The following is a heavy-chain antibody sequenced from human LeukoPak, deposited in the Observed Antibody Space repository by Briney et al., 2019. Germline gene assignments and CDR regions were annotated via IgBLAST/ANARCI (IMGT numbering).Heavy chain of an antibody. CDR1: GYIFTGYY. V-gene: IGHV1-2*02. J-gene: IGHJ4*02. Sequence: ASVTVSCKASGYIFTGYYMHWVRQAPGQGLEWMGWINPNSGGTNSAQKFQGRVTMTRDTSISTAYMKLSRLTSDDTAVYYCARHPYSGSYHFDYWGQGTLVTVSS. CDR3: ARHPYSGSYHFDY. D-gene: IGHD1-26*01. CDR2: INPNSGGT.